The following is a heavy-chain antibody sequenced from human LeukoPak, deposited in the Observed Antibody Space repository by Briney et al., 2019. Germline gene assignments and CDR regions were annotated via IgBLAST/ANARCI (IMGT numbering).Heavy chain of an antibody. CDR2: ISGSGANT. V-gene: IGHV3-23*01. Sequence: GGSLRLSCAASGFTFSSYAMRWVRQAPGKGLEWVSAISGSGANTYYADSVKGRFTISRDSSKNTLYLQMNSLRAEDTAVYYCARFRLSGSYGYWGQGTMVTVSS. CDR1: GFTFSSYA. D-gene: IGHD1-26*01. J-gene: IGHJ3*01. CDR3: ARFRLSGSYGY.